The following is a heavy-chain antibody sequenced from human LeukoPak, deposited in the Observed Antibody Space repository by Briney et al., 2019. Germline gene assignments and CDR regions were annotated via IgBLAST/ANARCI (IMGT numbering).Heavy chain of an antibody. V-gene: IGHV3-43*02. CDR1: GFTFDDYA. CDR3: AKTGTYYDSSGYYYLDYFDY. Sequence: GGSLRLSCAASGFTFDDYAMHWVRQAPGKGLEWVSLISGDGGSTYYADSVKGRFTISRDNSKNSLYLPMNSLRTEDTALYYCAKTGTYYDSSGYYYLDYFDYWGQGTLVTVSS. CDR2: ISGDGGST. D-gene: IGHD3-22*01. J-gene: IGHJ4*02.